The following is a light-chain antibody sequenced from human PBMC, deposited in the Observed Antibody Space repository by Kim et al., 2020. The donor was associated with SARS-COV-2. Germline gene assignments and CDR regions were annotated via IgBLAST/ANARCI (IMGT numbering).Light chain of an antibody. CDR2: GAS. CDR3: QQYGSSPGIT. J-gene: IGKJ5*01. CDR1: QSISSRY. V-gene: IGKV3-20*01. Sequence: EIVLTQSPGTLSLSPGERATLSCRASQSISSRYLAWFQQKPGQAPRLLISGASSRATGIPDRFSGSGSGTDFTLSISRLEPEDFAVYYCQQYGSSPGITFGQGTRLEIK.